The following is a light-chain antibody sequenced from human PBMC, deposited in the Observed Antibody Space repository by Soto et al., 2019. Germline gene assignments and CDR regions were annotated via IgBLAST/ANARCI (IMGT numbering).Light chain of an antibody. CDR2: VNSDGSH. J-gene: IGLJ1*01. V-gene: IGLV4-69*01. CDR1: SGHSSYA. Sequence: QPVLTQSPSASASLGASVKLTCTLSSGHSSYAIAWHQQQPEKGPRYLMKVNSDGSHSKGDGIPDRFSGSSSGAERYLTISSLQSEDEADYYCQTWGTGIQGVVGTGTKLTVL. CDR3: QTWGTGIQGV.